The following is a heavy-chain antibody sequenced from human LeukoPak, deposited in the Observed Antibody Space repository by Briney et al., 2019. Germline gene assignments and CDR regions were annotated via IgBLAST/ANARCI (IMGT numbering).Heavy chain of an antibody. CDR1: GFTFSSYS. CDR3: ARARYCSGGSCYFDY. D-gene: IGHD2-15*01. J-gene: IGHJ4*02. V-gene: IGHV3-21*01. CDR2: ISSSSSYI. Sequence: PGGSLRLSCAASGFTFSSYSMNWVRQAPGKGLEWVSSISSSSSYIYYADSVKGRFTISRDNAKNSLYLQMNSLRVEDTAVYYCARARYCSGGSCYFDYWGQGTLVTVSS.